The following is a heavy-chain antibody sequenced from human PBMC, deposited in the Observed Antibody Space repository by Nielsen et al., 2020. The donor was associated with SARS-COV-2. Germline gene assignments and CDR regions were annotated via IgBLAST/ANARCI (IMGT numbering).Heavy chain of an antibody. CDR1: GFTFSSYS. Sequence: GESLKISCAASGFTFSSYSMNWVRQAPGKGLEWVSSISSSSSYIYYADSVKGRFTISRDNSKNTLYLQMNSLRAEDTAVYYCARGGSGSYFTFFDYWGQGTLVTVSS. CDR3: ARGGSGSYFTFFDY. D-gene: IGHD3-10*01. J-gene: IGHJ4*02. V-gene: IGHV3-21*01. CDR2: ISSSSSYI.